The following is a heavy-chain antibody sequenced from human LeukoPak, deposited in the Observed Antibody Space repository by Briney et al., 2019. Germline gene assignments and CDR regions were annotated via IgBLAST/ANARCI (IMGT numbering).Heavy chain of an antibody. D-gene: IGHD3-22*01. CDR1: GYTFTSYG. CDR3: NCYDGSGYESHDAFDI. CDR2: ISAYNGNT. Sequence: ASVKVSCKASGYTFTSYGISWVRQAPGQGLEWMGWISAYNGNTNYAQKLQGRVTMTTDTSTSTAYMELRSLRSDDTAVYHCNCYDGSGYESHDAFDIWGQGTMVTVSS. J-gene: IGHJ3*02. V-gene: IGHV1-18*01.